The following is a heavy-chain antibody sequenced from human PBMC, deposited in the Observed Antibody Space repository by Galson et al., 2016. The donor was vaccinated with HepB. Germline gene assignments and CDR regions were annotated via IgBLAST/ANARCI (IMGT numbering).Heavy chain of an antibody. V-gene: IGHV3-48*03. CDR1: GFTFNSYE. D-gene: IGHD5-18*01. CDR3: ARDGRAMVTSQIIKFDGFDI. CDR2: ISESGRNT. Sequence: SLRLSCAASGFTFNSYEINWVRQAPGKGLEWVSYISESGRNTHYADSVKGRFTISRDNAKNSLYLQMNSLRAEDTAVYYCARDGRAMVTSQIIKFDGFDIWGQGTMVTVSS. J-gene: IGHJ3*02.